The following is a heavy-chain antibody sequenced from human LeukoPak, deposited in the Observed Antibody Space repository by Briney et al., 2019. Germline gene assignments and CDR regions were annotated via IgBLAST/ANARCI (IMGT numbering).Heavy chain of an antibody. V-gene: IGHV3-21*06. Sequence: PGGSLRLSCAASGFTFSSDSMNWVRQAPGKGLEWVSSISSSSSYIYYADSVKGRFTISRDNAKNSLYLQMNSLRAEETAIYYCAREWRGSGDYWGQGTLVTVSS. CDR3: AREWRGSGDY. J-gene: IGHJ4*02. CDR2: ISSSSSYI. D-gene: IGHD3-10*01. CDR1: GFTFSSDS.